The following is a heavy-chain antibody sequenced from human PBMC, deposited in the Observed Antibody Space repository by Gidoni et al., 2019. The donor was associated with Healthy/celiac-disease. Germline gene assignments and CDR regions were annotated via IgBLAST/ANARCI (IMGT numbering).Heavy chain of an antibody. CDR2: IYYSGST. CDR3: ARDRGGDSSILAIDY. J-gene: IGHJ4*02. CDR1: GGSISSGGYS. D-gene: IGHD3-22*01. Sequence: QVQLQESGPGLVKPSQTLSLTCTVSGGSISSGGYSWSWIRPHPGKGLEWIGYIYYSGSTYYNPSLKSRVTISVDTSKNQFSLKLSSVTAADTAVYYCARDRGGDSSILAIDYWGQGTLVTVSS. V-gene: IGHV4-31*03.